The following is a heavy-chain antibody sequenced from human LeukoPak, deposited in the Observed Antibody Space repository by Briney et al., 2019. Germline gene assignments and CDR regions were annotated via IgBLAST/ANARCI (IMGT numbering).Heavy chain of an antibody. J-gene: IGHJ6*02. D-gene: IGHD5-12*01. CDR2: INSDGSST. Sequence: GGSLRLSCAASGFTFSSYWMNWVRQAPGKGLVWVSRINSDGSSTSYADSVKGRFTISRDNAKNTLYLQMNSLRAEDTAVYYCARTRLDYGMDVWGQGTTVTVSS. CDR3: ARTRLDYGMDV. V-gene: IGHV3-74*01. CDR1: GFTFSSYW.